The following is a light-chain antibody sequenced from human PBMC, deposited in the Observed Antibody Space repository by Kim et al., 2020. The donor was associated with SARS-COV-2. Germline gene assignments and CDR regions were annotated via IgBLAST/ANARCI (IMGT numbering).Light chain of an antibody. CDR3: QHYHNWPPWT. CDR2: GAS. J-gene: IGKJ1*01. CDR1: QAVSRN. Sequence: EIVMTQSPATLSVSPGERATLSCRASQAVSRNLAWYQQKPGQAPRLLIYGASSRATGIPARFNGSGSETEFTLTISSLQSEDFATYYCQHYHNWPPWTFGQGTKVDIK. V-gene: IGKV3-15*01.